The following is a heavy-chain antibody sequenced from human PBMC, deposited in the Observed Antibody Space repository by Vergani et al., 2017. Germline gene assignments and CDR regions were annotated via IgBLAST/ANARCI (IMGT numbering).Heavy chain of an antibody. J-gene: IGHJ4*02. V-gene: IGHV3-21*01. D-gene: IGHD5-24*01. CDR1: GFTFSSYS. CDR3: ARDKDRLGWLQKPGDY. Sequence: EVQLVESGGGLVKPGGSLRLSCAASGFTFSSYSMNWVRQAPGKGLEWVSSISSSSSYIYYADSVKGRFTISRDNAKNSLYLQRNSLRAEDTAVYYCARDKDRLGWLQKPGDYWGQGTLVTVSS. CDR2: ISSSSSYI.